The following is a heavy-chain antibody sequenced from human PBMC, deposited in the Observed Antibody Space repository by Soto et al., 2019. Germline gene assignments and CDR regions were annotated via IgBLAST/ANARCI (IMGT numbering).Heavy chain of an antibody. CDR2: IYSGGNT. J-gene: IGHJ6*02. CDR3: ARDSTSHYYGMDV. CDR1: GFTVSSNY. Sequence: PGGSLRLSCAASGFTVSSNYMSWVRQAPGKGLEWVSVIYSGGNTYYADSVKGRFTISRDNSKNTLYLQMNSLRADDTAVYYCARDSTSHYYGMDVWGQGTTVTVSS. V-gene: IGHV3-53*01. D-gene: IGHD2-2*01.